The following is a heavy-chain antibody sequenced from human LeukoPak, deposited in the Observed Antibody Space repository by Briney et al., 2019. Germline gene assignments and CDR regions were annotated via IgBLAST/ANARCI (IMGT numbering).Heavy chain of an antibody. CDR2: INPNSGGT. CDR1: GYTFIGYY. CDR3: ARDSPNHEYFDY. V-gene: IGHV1-2*02. Sequence: ASVKVPCKASGYTFIGYYMHWVRQAPGQGLEWMGWINPNSGGTNYAQKFQGRVTMTRDTSISTAYMELSRLRSDDTAVYYCARDSPNHEYFDYWGQGTLVTVSS. D-gene: IGHD1-14*01. J-gene: IGHJ4*02.